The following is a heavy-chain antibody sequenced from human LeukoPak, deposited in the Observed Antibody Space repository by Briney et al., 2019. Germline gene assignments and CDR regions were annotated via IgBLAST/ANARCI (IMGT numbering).Heavy chain of an antibody. CDR3: ARDVISRQMITLGLGF. Sequence: GGSLRLSCVTSGFTFNSYGFYWVRQAPGKGLEWVAVISYDGSKRYYADSVKGRFTISGDTSNKTAYLEMNSLRVDDTAVYYCARDVISRQMITLGLGFWGQGTLVTVSS. J-gene: IGHJ4*02. D-gene: IGHD1-20*01. CDR2: ISYDGSKR. V-gene: IGHV3-30*03. CDR1: GFTFNSYG.